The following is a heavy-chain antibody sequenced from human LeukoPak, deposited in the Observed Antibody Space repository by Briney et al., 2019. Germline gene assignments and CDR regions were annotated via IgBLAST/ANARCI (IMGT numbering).Heavy chain of an antibody. D-gene: IGHD1-14*01. J-gene: IGHJ4*02. CDR3: WPVNPIDY. Sequence: GGSLRLSCAASGFTFSSYAMSWVRQAPGKGLEWVSAISTSGGSTYYGDSVKGRFTISRDNSKNTPYLQMNSLRAEDTAVYYCWPVNPIDYWGQGTLVTVSS. CDR1: GFTFSSYA. CDR2: ISTSGGST. V-gene: IGHV3-23*01.